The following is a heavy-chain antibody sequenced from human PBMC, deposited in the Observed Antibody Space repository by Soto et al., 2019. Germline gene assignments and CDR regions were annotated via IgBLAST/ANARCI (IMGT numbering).Heavy chain of an antibody. CDR2: INPNSGGT. J-gene: IGHJ3*02. D-gene: IGHD3-10*01. V-gene: IGHV1-2*04. CDR3: AREGRPRGVYYYGSGRQKDAFDI. CDR1: GYTFTGYY. Sequence: GASVKVSCKASGYTFTGYYMHWVRQAPGQGLEWMGWINPNSGGTNYAQKFQGWVTMTRDTSISTAYMELSRLRSDDTAVYYCAREGRPRGVYYYGSGRQKDAFDIWGQGTMVTVSS.